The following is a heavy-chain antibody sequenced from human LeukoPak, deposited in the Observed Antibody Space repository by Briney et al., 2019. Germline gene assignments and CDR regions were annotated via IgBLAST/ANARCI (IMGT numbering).Heavy chain of an antibody. CDR3: ARGKIQLWSPIYYYYYGMDV. Sequence: SETLSLTCAVYGGSFSGYYWSWIRQPPGKGLEWIGEINHSGSTNYNPSLKSRVTISVDTSKNQFPLKLSSVTAADTAVYYCARGKIQLWSPIYYYYYGMDVWGQGTTVTVSS. CDR2: INHSGST. J-gene: IGHJ6*02. V-gene: IGHV4-34*01. CDR1: GGSFSGYY. D-gene: IGHD5-18*01.